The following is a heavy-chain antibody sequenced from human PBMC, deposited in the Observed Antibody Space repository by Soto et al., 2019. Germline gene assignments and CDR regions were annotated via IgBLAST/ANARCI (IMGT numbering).Heavy chain of an antibody. J-gene: IGHJ4*02. CDR1: GFTFSGYG. D-gene: IGHD3-10*01. CDR2: ISYDGSNK. Sequence: QVQLVESGGGVVQPGRSLTLSCTASGFTFSGYGMHWVRQAPGKGLEWVAVISYDGSNKYYADSVKGRFTISRDNSNNTLYLQMNSLRAEDTAVYDCAGHQGEYWGQGTLVTVSS. V-gene: IGHV3-30*03. CDR3: AGHQGEY.